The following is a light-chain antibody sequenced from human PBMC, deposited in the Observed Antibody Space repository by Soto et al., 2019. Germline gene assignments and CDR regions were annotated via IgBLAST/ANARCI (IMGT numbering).Light chain of an antibody. J-gene: IGKJ5*01. Sequence: EIVLTQSPGTLSLSPGERATLSGRASQSVSSSYLAWYQQKPGQAPRLLIYGASSRATGIPDRFSGSGSGTDFTLTISRLEPEDFAVYYCQQYSSSLITFGQGTRLEI. CDR1: QSVSSSY. V-gene: IGKV3-20*01. CDR2: GAS. CDR3: QQYSSSLIT.